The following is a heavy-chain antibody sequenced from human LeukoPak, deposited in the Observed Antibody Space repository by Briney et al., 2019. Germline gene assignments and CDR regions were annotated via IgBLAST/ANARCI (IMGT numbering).Heavy chain of an antibody. CDR1: GFFFSNYW. J-gene: IGHJ5*02. CDR3: ARDLGQYYDTSDNWFDP. Sequence: PGGSLRLSCAASGFFFSNYWMSWVRQAQGKGLVWVSRINSDGINTSYADSVKGRFTISRDNAKNTLNLQMNSLRAEDTAVYYCARDLGQYYDTSDNWFDPWGQGTLVTVSS. CDR2: INSDGINT. V-gene: IGHV3-74*01. D-gene: IGHD3-22*01.